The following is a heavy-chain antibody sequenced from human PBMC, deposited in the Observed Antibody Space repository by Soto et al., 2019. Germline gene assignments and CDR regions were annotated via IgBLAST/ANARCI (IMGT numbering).Heavy chain of an antibody. CDR3: ARGYYGSESGGYYFDY. J-gene: IGHJ4*02. CDR1: GGSVSSGSHY. D-gene: IGHD3-10*01. V-gene: IGHV4-61*01. Sequence: SETLSLTCTVSGGSVSSGSHYWSWIRQPPGKGLEWIGYIYYSGSTNYNPSLKSRVIISVDTSKNQFSLNLSSVTAADTAVYYCARGYYGSESGGYYFDYWGQGTLVTVSS. CDR2: IYYSGST.